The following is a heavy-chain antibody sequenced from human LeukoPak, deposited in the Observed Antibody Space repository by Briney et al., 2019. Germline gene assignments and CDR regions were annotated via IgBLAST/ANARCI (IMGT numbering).Heavy chain of an antibody. CDR3: AKDRSSSGYWYYFDY. CDR1: GFTFSSYG. D-gene: IGHD3-22*01. J-gene: IGHJ4*02. V-gene: IGHV3-30*18. Sequence: GRSLRLSCAASGFTFSSYGMHWVRQAPAKGLEWVAVVSFDGSNKYYADSVKGRFTISRDNSKNTLYLQMNSLRDEDTAVYYCAKDRSSSGYWYYFDYWGQGTLVTVSS. CDR2: VSFDGSNK.